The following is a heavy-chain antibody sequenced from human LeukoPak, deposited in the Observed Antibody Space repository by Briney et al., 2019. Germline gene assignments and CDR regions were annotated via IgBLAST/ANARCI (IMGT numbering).Heavy chain of an antibody. CDR2: IYYSGST. Sequence: SETLSLTCTVSGGSTSSHYWSWIRQPPGKGLEWIGYIYYSGSTYYNPSLKSRVTISVDTSKNQFSLKLSSVTAADTAVYYCARVGTVLLFLESVAGWFDPWGQGTLVTVSS. V-gene: IGHV4-59*11. D-gene: IGHD3-3*01. J-gene: IGHJ5*02. CDR3: ARVGTVLLFLESVAGWFDP. CDR1: GGSTSSHY.